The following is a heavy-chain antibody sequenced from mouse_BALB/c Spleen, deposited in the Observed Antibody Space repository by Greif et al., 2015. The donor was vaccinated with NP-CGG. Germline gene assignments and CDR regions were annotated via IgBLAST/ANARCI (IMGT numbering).Heavy chain of an antibody. J-gene: IGHJ1*01. CDR1: GFNIKDTY. V-gene: IGHV14-3*02. CDR2: IDPANGNT. Sequence: EVMLVESGAELVKPGASVKLSCTASGFNIKDTYMHWVKQRPEQGLEWIGRIDPANGNTKHDPNFQGKATITADTSSNTAYLQLSSLTSEDTAVYYCARWDWYFDVWGAGTTVTVSS. CDR3: ARWDWYFDV.